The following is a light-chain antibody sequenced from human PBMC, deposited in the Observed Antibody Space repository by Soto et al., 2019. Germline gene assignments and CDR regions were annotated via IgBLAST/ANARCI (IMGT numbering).Light chain of an antibody. V-gene: IGKV3-15*01. CDR2: DAS. Sequence: DIAMTQSPAPLSVSPGESGTLSCTASQSVNSNVAWYQQKPGQAPRLIIYDASTRATGIPARFSGSGFGTECTLTISRLEPEDFAVYYCQQRSNWPITFGQGTRLEIK. CDR3: QQRSNWPIT. J-gene: IGKJ5*01. CDR1: QSVNSN.